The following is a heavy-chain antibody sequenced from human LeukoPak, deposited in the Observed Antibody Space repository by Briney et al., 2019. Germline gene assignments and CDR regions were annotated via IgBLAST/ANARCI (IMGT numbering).Heavy chain of an antibody. J-gene: IGHJ4*02. D-gene: IGHD2-2*01. CDR1: GFTFSSYS. CDR3: ARDGYCSSTSCSYDY. V-gene: IGHV3-21*01. Sequence: GRSLRLSCAASGFTFSSYSMNWVRQAPGKGLEWVSSISSSSSYIYYADSVKGRFTISRDNAKNSLYLQMNSLRAEDTAVYYCARDGYCSSTSCSYDYWGQGTLVTVSS. CDR2: ISSSSSYI.